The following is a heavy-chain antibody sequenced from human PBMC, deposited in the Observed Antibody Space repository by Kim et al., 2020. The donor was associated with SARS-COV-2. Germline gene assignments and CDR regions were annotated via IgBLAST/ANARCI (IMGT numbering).Heavy chain of an antibody. V-gene: IGHV5-51*01. D-gene: IGHD5-12*01. CDR1: GYSFSNYW. Sequence: GESLKISCEVSGYSFSNYWIAWVRQVPGEGLEWMGIIYPGDSDTTYSPSFQGQVSISVDKSINTAYLQWSSLEASDTAMYYCARRGYSYSFDYWGQGTLVTVSS. CDR3: ARRGYSYSFDY. CDR2: IYPGDSDT. J-gene: IGHJ4*02.